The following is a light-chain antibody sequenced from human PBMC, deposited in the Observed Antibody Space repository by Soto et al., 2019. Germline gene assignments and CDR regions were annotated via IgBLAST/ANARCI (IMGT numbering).Light chain of an antibody. J-gene: IGKJ1*01. V-gene: IGKV3-20*01. CDR2: GAS. CDR1: QSVSSSY. Sequence: EIFLTQSPGTLSLSPGERATLSCRASQSVSSSYLAWYQQKPGQAPRLLIYGASSRATGIPDRFSGSGSGTDFTLTISRMEPEDLAVYYCQQYGSSPWTFGQGTKVDIK. CDR3: QQYGSSPWT.